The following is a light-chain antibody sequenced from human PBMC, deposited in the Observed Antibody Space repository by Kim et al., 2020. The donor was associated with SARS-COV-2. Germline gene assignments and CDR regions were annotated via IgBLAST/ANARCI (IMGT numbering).Light chain of an antibody. V-gene: IGLV3-19*01. CDR3: NARDSSGHQWV. CDR2: GKH. Sequence: ALGQTVRITCQGDTLTTSHPSCYQQSPGQAPVILMYGKHSRASGLPDRFSGSSSGNADYLNSTGAQAEDEADYYCNARDSSGHQWVFGGGTQLTVL. J-gene: IGLJ3*02. CDR1: TLTTSH.